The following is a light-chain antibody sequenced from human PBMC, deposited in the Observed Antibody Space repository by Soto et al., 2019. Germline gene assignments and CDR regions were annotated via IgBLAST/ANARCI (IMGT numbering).Light chain of an antibody. CDR1: SSDVGGYNY. CDR2: EVS. V-gene: IGLV2-14*01. J-gene: IGLJ1*01. CDR3: SSYTISSTLV. Sequence: QSALTQPASVSGSPGQSITISCTGTSSDVGGYNYVSWYQQHPGKAPKLMIYEVSNRPSGVSNRFSGSKSRNTASLTISGLQAEDEADYYCSSYTISSTLVFGTGTKVTVL.